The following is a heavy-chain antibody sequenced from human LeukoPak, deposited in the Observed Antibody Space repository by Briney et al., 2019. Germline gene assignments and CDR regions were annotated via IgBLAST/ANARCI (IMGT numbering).Heavy chain of an antibody. D-gene: IGHD3-22*01. V-gene: IGHV3-21*01. CDR2: ISSSSSYI. CDR1: GFTFSSYG. Sequence: PGGSLRLSCAASGFTFSSYGMNWVRQAPGKGLEWVSSISSSSSYIYYADSVKGRFTISRDNAKNSLYLQMNSLRAEDTAVYYCARDLHYYDSSGYYDYWGQGTLVTVSS. CDR3: ARDLHYYDSSGYYDY. J-gene: IGHJ4*02.